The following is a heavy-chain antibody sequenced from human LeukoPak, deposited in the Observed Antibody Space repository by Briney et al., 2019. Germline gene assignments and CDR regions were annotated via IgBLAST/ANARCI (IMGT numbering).Heavy chain of an antibody. Sequence: ASVKVSCKASGYTFTGYYMHWVRQAPGQGLEWMGWINPNSGGTNYAQKFQGRVIMTRDTSISTAYMELSRLRSDDTAVYYCARRNRDGYNPFDYWGQGTLVTVSS. J-gene: IGHJ4*02. CDR3: ARRNRDGYNPFDY. CDR1: GYTFTGYY. D-gene: IGHD5-24*01. V-gene: IGHV1-2*02. CDR2: INPNSGGT.